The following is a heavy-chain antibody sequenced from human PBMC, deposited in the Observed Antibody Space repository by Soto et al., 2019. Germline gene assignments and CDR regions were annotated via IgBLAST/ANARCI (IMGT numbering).Heavy chain of an antibody. J-gene: IGHJ4*02. Sequence: GGSLRLSCAASGFTFSSYGMHWVRQAPGKGLEWVAVISYDGSNKYYADSVKGRFTISRDNSKNTLYLQMNSLRAEDTAVYYCAKKGGYSGSYTGYFDYWGQGTLVNVSS. CDR1: GFTFSSYG. D-gene: IGHD1-26*01. CDR2: ISYDGSNK. CDR3: AKKGGYSGSYTGYFDY. V-gene: IGHV3-30*18.